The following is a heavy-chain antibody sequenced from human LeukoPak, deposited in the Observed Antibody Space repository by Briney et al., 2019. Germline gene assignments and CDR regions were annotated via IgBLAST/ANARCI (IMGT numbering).Heavy chain of an antibody. Sequence: PGRSLRLSCAASGFTYTTYAMHWVRQAPGKGLEWAAVISDDGSNKYYADSVKGRFTIARDNSKNTVFLQMDSLRPEDTAVYYCARAAYSSSWGGFAFDIWGQGTMVTVSS. V-gene: IGHV3-30-3*01. CDR3: ARAAYSSSWGGFAFDI. CDR2: ISDDGSNK. D-gene: IGHD6-13*01. J-gene: IGHJ3*02. CDR1: GFTYTTYA.